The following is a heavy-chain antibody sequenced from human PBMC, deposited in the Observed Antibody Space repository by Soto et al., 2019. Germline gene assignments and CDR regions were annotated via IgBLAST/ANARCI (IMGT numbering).Heavy chain of an antibody. J-gene: IGHJ4*02. V-gene: IGHV4-39*01. CDR1: GGSISSSSYY. CDR3: ARHVTYYYDRTGYFFDY. Sequence: SETLSLTCTVSGGSISSSSYYWGWIRQPPGKGLEWIGSIYYSGSTYYNPSLKSRVTISVDSSKNQFSLKLSSVTAADTAVYYCARHVTYYYDRTGYFFDYWGQGTLVTVSS. CDR2: IYYSGST. D-gene: IGHD3-22*01.